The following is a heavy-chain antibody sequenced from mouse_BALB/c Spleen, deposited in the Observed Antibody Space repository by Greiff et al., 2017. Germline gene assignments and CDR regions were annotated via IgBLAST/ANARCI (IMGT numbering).Heavy chain of an antibody. J-gene: IGHJ3*01. CDR2: IDPENGNT. CDR1: GFNIKDYY. Sequence: EVQLQQSGAELVRPGALVKLSCKASGFNIKDYYMHWVKQRPEQGLEWIGWIDPENGNTIYDPKFQGKASITADTSSNTAYLQLSSLTSEDTAVYYCASITTVVEGWFAYWGQGTLVTVSA. V-gene: IGHV14-1*02. D-gene: IGHD1-1*01. CDR3: ASITTVVEGWFAY.